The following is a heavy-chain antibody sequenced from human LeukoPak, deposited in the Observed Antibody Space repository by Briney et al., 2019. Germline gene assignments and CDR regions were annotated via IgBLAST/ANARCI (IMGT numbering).Heavy chain of an antibody. D-gene: IGHD3-9*01. V-gene: IGHV1-2*02. CDR3: AKLLRYFDWLPDYFDY. CDR1: GYNFTGYY. J-gene: IGHJ4*02. CDR2: INPNSGGT. Sequence: ASVKVSCKASGYNFTGYYMHWVRQAPGQGLEWMGWINPNSGGTNYAQKFQGRVTMTRDTSISTAYMELSRLRSDDTAVYYCAKLLRYFDWLPDYFDYWGQGTLVTVSS.